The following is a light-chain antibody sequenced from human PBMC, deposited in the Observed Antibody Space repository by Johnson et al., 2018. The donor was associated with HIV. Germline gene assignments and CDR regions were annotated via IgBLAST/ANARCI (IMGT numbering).Light chain of an antibody. Sequence: QSVLTQPPSVSAAPGQMVSISCSGSSSNIGKNYVSWYQQFPGTAPKLLIHENKKRPSGIPDRFSGSKSGTSATLGITGLQTGDEADYYCGTWDSSLSVLYVFGTGTKVTVL. CDR3: GTWDSSLSVLYV. J-gene: IGLJ1*01. CDR1: SSNIGKNY. CDR2: ENK. V-gene: IGLV1-51*02.